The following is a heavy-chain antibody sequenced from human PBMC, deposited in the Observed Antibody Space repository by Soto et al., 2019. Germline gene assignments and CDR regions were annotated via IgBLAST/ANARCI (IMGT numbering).Heavy chain of an antibody. CDR3: AKGMRYYYGWGSYEGDYYYYGMDV. V-gene: IGHV3-23*01. CDR1: GFTFSSYA. CDR2: ISGSGGST. J-gene: IGHJ6*02. Sequence: GGALRLAGAASGFTFSSYAMSWVRQAPGKGLEWVSVISGSGGSTYYADSVKGRFTISRDNSKNTLYLQMNSLRAEDTAVYYCAKGMRYYYGWGSYEGDYYYYGMDVWGQGTTVTVSS. D-gene: IGHD3-10*01.